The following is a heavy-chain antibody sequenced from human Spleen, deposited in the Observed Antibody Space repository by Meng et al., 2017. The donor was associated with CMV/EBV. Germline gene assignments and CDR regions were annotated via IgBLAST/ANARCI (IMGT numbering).Heavy chain of an antibody. CDR2: ISGSGGST. D-gene: IGHD3-3*01. J-gene: IGHJ6*02. CDR1: GFTFSSYA. V-gene: IGHV3-23*01. CDR3: ARYDFWSGTENGMDV. Sequence: GGSLRLSCAASGFTFSSYAMSWVRQAPGKGLEWVSAISGSGGSTYYVDSVKGRFTISRDNSKNTLYLQMNSLRAEDTAVYYCARYDFWSGTENGMDVWGQGTTVTVSS.